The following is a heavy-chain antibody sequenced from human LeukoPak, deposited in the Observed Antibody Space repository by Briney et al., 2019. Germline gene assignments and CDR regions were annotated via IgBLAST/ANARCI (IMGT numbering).Heavy chain of an antibody. Sequence: SETLSLTCTVSGGSISSSSYYWGWIRQPPGKGLEWIGSISYSGSTSYNPSLKSRVAISVDTSKSQFSLKLPSVTAADTAVYYCGRTWGYYFDYWGQGTLVTVSS. CDR2: ISYSGST. J-gene: IGHJ4*02. CDR3: GRTWGYYFDY. V-gene: IGHV4-39*07. D-gene: IGHD3-16*01. CDR1: GGSISSSSYY.